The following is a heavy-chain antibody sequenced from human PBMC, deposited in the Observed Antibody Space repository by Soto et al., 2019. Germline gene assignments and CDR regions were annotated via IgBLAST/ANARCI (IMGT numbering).Heavy chain of an antibody. CDR1: GYTFSRYG. CDR3: ARDQGFRVVINSNWFDP. CDR2: ISAYNGNT. J-gene: IGHJ5*02. V-gene: IGHV1-18*01. Sequence: ASVKVSCKASGYTFSRYGIMWVRQAPGQGLERMGWISAYNGNTNSAEKLRGRLTMTTDASTTTAYMELRSLRSDDTAIYYCARDQGFRVVINSNWFDPWGQGTLVTVSS. D-gene: IGHD2-21*01.